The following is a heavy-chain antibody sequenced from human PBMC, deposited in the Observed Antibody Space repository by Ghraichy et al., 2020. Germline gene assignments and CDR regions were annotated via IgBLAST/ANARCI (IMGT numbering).Heavy chain of an antibody. CDR3: ARDNYGSNTRCYGARVEY. J-gene: IGHJ4*02. CDR2: IKQDGSAK. CDR1: GFTFSNYW. D-gene: IGHD2-2*01. Sequence: GGSLRLSCAASGFTFSNYWMSWVRQAPGKGLEWVANIKQDGSAKYYVDSVRGRFTISRDNAKNSLYLQMNSLRVEDTAVYYCARDNYGSNTRCYGARVEYWGQGTLVTVSS. V-gene: IGHV3-7*01.